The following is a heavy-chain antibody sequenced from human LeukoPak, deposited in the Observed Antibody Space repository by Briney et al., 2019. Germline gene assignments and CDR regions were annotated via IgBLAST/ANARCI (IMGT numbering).Heavy chain of an antibody. D-gene: IGHD2-21*02. CDR3: AQGILKGYCGGDCYSPFRH. Sequence: GGSLRLSCAASGFTFSSYAMSWVRQAPGKGLEWVSAISGSGGSTYYADSVKGRFTISRDNSKNTLYLQMNSLRAEDTAVYYCAQGILKGYCGGDCYSPFRHWGQGTLVTVSS. J-gene: IGHJ4*02. CDR2: ISGSGGST. V-gene: IGHV3-23*01. CDR1: GFTFSSYA.